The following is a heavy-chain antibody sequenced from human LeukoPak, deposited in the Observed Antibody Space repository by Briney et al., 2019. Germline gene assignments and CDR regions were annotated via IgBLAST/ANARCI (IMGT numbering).Heavy chain of an antibody. D-gene: IGHD3-3*01. CDR2: IYTSGST. V-gene: IGHV4-61*02. CDR1: GGSISSSSYY. J-gene: IGHJ4*02. CDR3: ARTPIYDFWSGSIFDY. Sequence: PSETLSLTCTVSGGSISSSSYYWSWIRQPAGKGLEWIGRIYTSGSTNYNPSLKSRVTISVDTSKNQFSLKLSSVTAADTAVYYCARTPIYDFWSGSIFDYWGQGILVTVSS.